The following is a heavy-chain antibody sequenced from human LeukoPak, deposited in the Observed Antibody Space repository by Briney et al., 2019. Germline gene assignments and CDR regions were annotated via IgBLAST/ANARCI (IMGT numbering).Heavy chain of an antibody. CDR2: IYSGGST. V-gene: IGHV3-53*01. J-gene: IGHJ4*02. CDR3: AKGYNYAYEY. Sequence: GGSLRLSCATSGFTVSSSYMSWVRQAPGKGLEWVSLIYSGGSTYYAASVKGRFTISRDNSKNTLYLQMNSLRPEDTAVYYCAKGYNYAYEYWGQGTLVTVSS. CDR1: GFTVSSSY. D-gene: IGHD5-18*01.